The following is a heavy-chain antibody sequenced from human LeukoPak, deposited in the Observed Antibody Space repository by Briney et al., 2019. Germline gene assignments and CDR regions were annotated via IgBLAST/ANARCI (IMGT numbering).Heavy chain of an antibody. Sequence: GGSLRLSRAASGFTFDDYGMSWVRQAPGKGLEWVSGINWNGGSTGYADSVKGRLTISRDNAKNSLYLQMNNLRAEDTALYYCARGGYYYDSSGYYYGGVRYFDYWGQGTLVTVSS. V-gene: IGHV3-20*04. CDR2: INWNGGST. D-gene: IGHD3-22*01. J-gene: IGHJ4*02. CDR1: GFTFDDYG. CDR3: ARGGYYYDSSGYYYGGVRYFDY.